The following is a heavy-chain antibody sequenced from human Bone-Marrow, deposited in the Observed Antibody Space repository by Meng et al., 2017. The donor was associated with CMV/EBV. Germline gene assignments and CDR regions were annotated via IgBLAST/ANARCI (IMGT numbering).Heavy chain of an antibody. V-gene: IGHV4-59*01. CDR1: GGSISSYY. Sequence: SETLSLTCTVSGGSISSYYWSWIRQPPGKGLEWIGYIYYSGSTNYNPSLKSRVTISVDTSKNQFSLKLSSVTAADTAVYYCARGGGYSYGPYYYYYGMDVWGQGTTVTVSS. CDR3: ARGGGYSYGPYYYYYGMDV. D-gene: IGHD5-18*01. CDR2: IYYSGST. J-gene: IGHJ6*02.